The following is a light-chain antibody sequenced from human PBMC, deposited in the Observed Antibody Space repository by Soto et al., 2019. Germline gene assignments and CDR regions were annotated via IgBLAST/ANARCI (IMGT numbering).Light chain of an antibody. CDR1: SSDVGGYNY. CDR3: SSYTSSSTYV. J-gene: IGLJ1*01. V-gene: IGLV2-14*01. CDR2: EVS. Sequence: QSALTQPASVSGSPGQSITISCTGTSSDVGGYNYVSWYQQHPGKAPKLMIYEVSNRPSGVSNRFSGSKSGNTASLTISGPQAEDEADYYCSSYTSSSTYVFATGTKLTVL.